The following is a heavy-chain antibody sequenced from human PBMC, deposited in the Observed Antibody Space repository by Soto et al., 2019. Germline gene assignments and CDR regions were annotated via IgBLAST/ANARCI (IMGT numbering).Heavy chain of an antibody. Sequence: QVTLKESGPVLVKPTETLTLTCTVSGFSLSNARMGVSWLRQPPGKALEWLAHIFSHDEKSYSTSLKSRLTISKDTSKSQVVLTMTNMDPVDTATYYCARTWLPVSWEDYYYGMDVWGQGTTVTVSS. CDR2: IFSHDEK. V-gene: IGHV2-26*01. J-gene: IGHJ6*02. CDR3: ARTWLPVSWEDYYYGMDV. D-gene: IGHD1-26*01. CDR1: GFSLSNARMG.